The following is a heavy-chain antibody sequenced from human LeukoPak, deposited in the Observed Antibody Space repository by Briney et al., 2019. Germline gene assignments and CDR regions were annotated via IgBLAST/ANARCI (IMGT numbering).Heavy chain of an antibody. CDR3: ARDRGYYYDSSAYPRIHNWFDP. D-gene: IGHD3-22*01. CDR2: IYYSGST. V-gene: IGHV4-61*01. CDR1: GGSVSSGSYY. Sequence: PSETLSLTCTVSGGSVSSGSYYWGWIRQPPGKGLEWIGYIYYSGSTNYNPSLKSRVTIALNTAKNQFSLKLSSVTAADTAVYYCARDRGYYYDSSAYPRIHNWFDPWGQGTLVTVSS. J-gene: IGHJ5*02.